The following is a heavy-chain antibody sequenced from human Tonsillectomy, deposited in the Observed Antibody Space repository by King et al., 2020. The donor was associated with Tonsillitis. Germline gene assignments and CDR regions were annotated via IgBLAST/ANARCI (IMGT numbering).Heavy chain of an antibody. CDR2: IYYSGST. V-gene: IGHV4-59*01. CDR1: GGSISSYY. CDR3: AREGIGGYPYFDS. Sequence: VQLQESGPGLVKPSETLSLTCTVSGGSISSYYWSWIRPPPGKGLEWIGYIYYSGSTNYNPSLKSRVTISLVTSKNQFSLKLSSVTAADTAVYYCAREGIGGYPYFDSWGQGTLVTVSS. J-gene: IGHJ4*02. D-gene: IGHD3-22*01.